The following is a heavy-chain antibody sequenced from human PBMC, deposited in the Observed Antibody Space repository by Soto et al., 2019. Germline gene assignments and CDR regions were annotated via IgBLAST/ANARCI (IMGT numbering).Heavy chain of an antibody. CDR1: GYTFTSYD. D-gene: IGHD1-1*01. Sequence: ASVKVSCKASGYTFTSYDINWVRQATGQGLEWMGWMNPNSCNTGYAQKFQGRVTMTRNTSIITAYMELSSLRSEDTAVYYCARGGDNWNDPPGDFDYWGQGTLVTVSS. V-gene: IGHV1-8*01. CDR2: MNPNSCNT. J-gene: IGHJ4*02. CDR3: ARGGDNWNDPPGDFDY.